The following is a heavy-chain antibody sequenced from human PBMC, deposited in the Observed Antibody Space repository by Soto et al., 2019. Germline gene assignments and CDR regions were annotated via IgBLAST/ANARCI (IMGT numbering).Heavy chain of an antibody. J-gene: IGHJ4*02. CDR1: GGSISSGGYY. Sequence: SETLSLTCTVSGGSISSGGYYWSWIRQHPGKGLEWIGYIYYSGSTYYNPSLKSRVTISVDTSKNQFSLKLSSVTAADTAVYYCARTYYDFWSGYYRSYYFDYWGQGTLVTVSS. CDR2: IYYSGST. V-gene: IGHV4-31*03. D-gene: IGHD3-3*01. CDR3: ARTYYDFWSGYYRSYYFDY.